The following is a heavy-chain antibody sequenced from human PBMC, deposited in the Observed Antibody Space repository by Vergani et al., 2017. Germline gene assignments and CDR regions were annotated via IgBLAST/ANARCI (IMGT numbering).Heavy chain of an antibody. CDR3: ARVTVAGLYYYYYYMDV. D-gene: IGHD6-19*01. V-gene: IGHV3-7*01. CDR1: GFTFSSYW. CDR2: IKQDGSEK. J-gene: IGHJ6*03. Sequence: VQLVESGGGLVKPGGSLRLSCAASGFTFSSYWMSWVRQAPGKGLEWVANIKQDGSEKYYVDSVKGRFTISRDNAKNSLYLQMNSLRAEDTAVYYCARVTVAGLYYYYYYMDVWGKGP.